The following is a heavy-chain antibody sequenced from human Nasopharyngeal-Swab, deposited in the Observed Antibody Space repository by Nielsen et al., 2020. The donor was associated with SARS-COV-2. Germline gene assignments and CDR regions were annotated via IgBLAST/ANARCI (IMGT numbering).Heavy chain of an antibody. V-gene: IGHV1-24*01. D-gene: IGHD3-9*01. Sequence: ASVKVSCKVSGYTLTELSMHWVRQAPGKGLEWMGGFDPEDGETIYAQKFQGRVTMTEDTSTDTAYMELSSLRSEDTAVYYCAKAFQEPPLRYFDIWGQGTLVTVSS. CDR2: FDPEDGET. J-gene: IGHJ4*02. CDR3: AKAFQEPPLRYFDI. CDR1: GYTLTELS.